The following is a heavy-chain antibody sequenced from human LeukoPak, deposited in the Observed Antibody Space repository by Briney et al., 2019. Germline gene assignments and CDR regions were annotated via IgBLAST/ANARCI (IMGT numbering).Heavy chain of an antibody. D-gene: IGHD3-22*01. CDR2: INPNSGGT. V-gene: IGHV1-2*02. CDR3: ARGSYHYYYDSSGYNPDY. CDR1: GYTFTGYY. Sequence: SVKVSCKASGYTFTGYYMHWVRQAPGQGLEWMGWINPNSGGTNYAQKFQGRVTMTRDTSISTAYMELSRLRSDDTAVYYCARGSYHYYYDSSGYNPDYWGQGTLVTVSS. J-gene: IGHJ4*02.